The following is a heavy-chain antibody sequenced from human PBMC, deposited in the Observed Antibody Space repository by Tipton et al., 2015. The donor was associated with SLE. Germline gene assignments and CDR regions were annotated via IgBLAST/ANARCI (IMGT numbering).Heavy chain of an antibody. V-gene: IGHV4-34*01. CDR3: ARSGLRFLDPGAGVDP. Sequence: LRLSCAVYGGSFSSYYWSWIRQPPGKGLEWIGEINHSGSTNYNPSLKSRVTISVDTSKNQFSLKLSSVTAADTAVYYCARSGLRFLDPGAGVDPWGQGTLVTVSS. CDR1: GGSFSSYY. J-gene: IGHJ5*02. D-gene: IGHD3-3*01. CDR2: INHSGST.